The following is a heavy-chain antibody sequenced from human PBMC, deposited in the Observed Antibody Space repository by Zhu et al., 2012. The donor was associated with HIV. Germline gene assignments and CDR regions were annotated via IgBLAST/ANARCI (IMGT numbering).Heavy chain of an antibody. V-gene: IGHV4-38-2*01. CDR2: IYHSGST. CDR3: ARVYSIFGYLDAFDI. Sequence: QVQLQESGPGLVKPSETLSLTCAVSGYSISSGYYWGWIRQPPGKGLEWIGSIYHSGSTYYNPSLKSRVTISVDTSKNQFSLKLSSVTAADTAVYYCARVYSIFGYLDAFDIWAKGQWSPSLQ. D-gene: IGHD3-3*01. J-gene: IGHJ3*02. CDR1: GYSISSGYY.